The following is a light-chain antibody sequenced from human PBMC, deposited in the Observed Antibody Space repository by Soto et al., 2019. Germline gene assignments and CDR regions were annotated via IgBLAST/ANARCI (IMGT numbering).Light chain of an antibody. Sequence: TLSLAAVSLSQGARATLSCRGSRGVSFYLAWYQQKRGQAPRLLVYGVSSRATGVPDRFSGSGSETDFTLTISSLEPEDFAVYHCEQRRSWPRTFGQGTNVDIK. CDR2: GVS. J-gene: IGKJ1*01. CDR3: EQRRSWPRT. V-gene: IGKV3-11*01. CDR1: RGVSFY.